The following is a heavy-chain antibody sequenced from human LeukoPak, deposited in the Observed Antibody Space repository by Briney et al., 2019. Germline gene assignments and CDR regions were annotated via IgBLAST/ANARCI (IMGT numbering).Heavy chain of an antibody. J-gene: IGHJ4*02. CDR1: GFTFSSYW. Sequence: GGSLRLSCAASGFTFSSYWMHWVSQAPGRGLVWVSRINPDGSSTSYADSVKGRFTISRDNAKNTVYLQMNSLRAEDTAVYYCARATAVAFDSWGQGTLVTVSS. V-gene: IGHV3-74*01. CDR2: INPDGSST. CDR3: ARATAVAFDS. D-gene: IGHD6-19*01.